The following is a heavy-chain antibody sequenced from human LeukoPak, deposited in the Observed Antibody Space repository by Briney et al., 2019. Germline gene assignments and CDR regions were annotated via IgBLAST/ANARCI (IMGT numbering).Heavy chain of an antibody. Sequence: KPSETLSLTCTVSGGSISSSSYYWGWIRQPPGKGLEWIGSIYYSGSTYYNPSLKSRVTISVDTSKNQFSLKLSSVTAADTAVYYCAHRATTYFDYWGQGTLVTVSS. V-gene: IGHV4-39*01. CDR3: AHRATTYFDY. CDR2: IYYSGST. D-gene: IGHD5-12*01. CDR1: GGSISSSSYY. J-gene: IGHJ4*02.